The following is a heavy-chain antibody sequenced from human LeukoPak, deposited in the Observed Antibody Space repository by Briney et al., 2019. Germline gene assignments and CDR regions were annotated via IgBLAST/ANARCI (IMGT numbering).Heavy chain of an antibody. CDR3: ARLPPHYSSTWGFFDN. D-gene: IGHD3-16*01. CDR2: ITDSGRI. V-gene: IGHV4-59*08. CDR1: GGSISINY. J-gene: IGHJ4*02. Sequence: PSETLSLTCTVSGGSISINYWTWIRQTPGNGLEWIAYITDSGRIKCNPSLESRVTISKDISKNQFSLKLSSMTAADTAVYYCARLPPHYSSTWGFFDNWGQGTLVTVSS.